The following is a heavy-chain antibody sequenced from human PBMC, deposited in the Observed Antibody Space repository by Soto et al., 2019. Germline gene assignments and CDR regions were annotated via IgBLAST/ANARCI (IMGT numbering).Heavy chain of an antibody. D-gene: IGHD3-16*01. CDR3: ARFVSHYSYEIQVDY. CDR2: NLTMLSQT. V-gene: IGHV1-69*01. CDR1: GYSFRSYF. Sequence: QVQLAQSGADMRKPWSSVKVSCWTSGYSFRSYFISWVRKAPGQGLEWLGGNLTMLSQTTYAQKVQDRATITAEEYAETSYRELHNLRSEDTAVYFCARFVSHYSYEIQVDYWGQGTLVTVSS. J-gene: IGHJ4*02.